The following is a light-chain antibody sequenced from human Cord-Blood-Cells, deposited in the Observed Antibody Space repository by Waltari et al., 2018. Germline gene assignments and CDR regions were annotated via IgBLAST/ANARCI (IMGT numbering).Light chain of an antibody. CDR1: KLGDKY. V-gene: IGLV3-1*01. CDR2: QDS. CDR3: QAWDSSTWV. Sequence: SYELTQPPSVSVSPGQTASITCSGAKLGDKYACWYQQKPGQSPVLVLYQDSKRPSGIPERFSGSNSGNTATLTISGTQAMDEADYYCQAWDSSTWVFGGGTKLTVL. J-gene: IGLJ3*02.